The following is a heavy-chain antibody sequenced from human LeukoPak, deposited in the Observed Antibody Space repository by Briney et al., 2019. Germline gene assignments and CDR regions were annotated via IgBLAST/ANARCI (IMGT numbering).Heavy chain of an antibody. CDR1: GYSFTSYW. D-gene: IGHD3-22*01. Sequence: GESLKISCKGSGYSFTSYWIGWVRQMPGKGLEWMGIIYPGDSDTRYSPSFQGQVTISADKSISTAYLQWSSLKASDTAMYYCARWSDSSGYYYVVSTGFDYWGQGTLVTVSS. CDR3: ARWSDSSGYYYVVSTGFDY. V-gene: IGHV5-51*01. J-gene: IGHJ4*02. CDR2: IYPGDSDT.